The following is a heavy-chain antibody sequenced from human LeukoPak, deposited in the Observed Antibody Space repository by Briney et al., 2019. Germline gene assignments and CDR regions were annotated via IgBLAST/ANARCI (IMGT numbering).Heavy chain of an antibody. CDR3: ARVRDDSSGYYWYYFVY. D-gene: IGHD3-22*01. CDR1: GFTFSSNY. J-gene: IGHJ4*02. V-gene: IGHV3-53*01. Sequence: GGSLRLSCAASGFTFSSNYMSWVRQAPGKGLEWVSVIYSGGSTYYADSVKGRFTISRDNSKNTLYLQMNSLRAEDTAVYYCARVRDDSSGYYWYYFVYWGQGTLVTVSS. CDR2: IYSGGST.